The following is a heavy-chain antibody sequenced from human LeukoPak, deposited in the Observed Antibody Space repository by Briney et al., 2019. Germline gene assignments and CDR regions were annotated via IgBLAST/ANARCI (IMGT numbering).Heavy chain of an antibody. J-gene: IGHJ4*02. D-gene: IGHD6-13*01. CDR2: IYYHGST. V-gene: IGHV4-61*01. CDR3: VREYSGFDY. CDR1: GDPISGYSNYK. Sequence: SETLSLTCMVSGDPISGYSNYKWTWIRQPPGKGLEWIGYIYYHGSTNYNPSLKSRVTFSVDTSKNHFSLKLNSVTAADTAVYYCVREYSGFDYWGQGTLVTVSS.